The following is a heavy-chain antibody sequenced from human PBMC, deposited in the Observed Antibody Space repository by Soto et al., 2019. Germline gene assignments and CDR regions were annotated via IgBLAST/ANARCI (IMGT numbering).Heavy chain of an antibody. V-gene: IGHV3-23*01. D-gene: IGHD3-3*01. CDR1: RFTFSTFA. CDR2: ISGSGGFT. J-gene: IGHJ6*02. CDR3: AKRGITIFGVVTKYYSGVDV. Sequence: EAQLLESGGGLVQPGGSLRLSCDASRFTFSTFAMSWVRQAPGQGLEWVSVISGSGGFTSYADSVKGRFTISRDNSKNTLFLQMNSLRVEDTAVYYCAKRGITIFGVVTKYYSGVDVWGQGPTVTVSS.